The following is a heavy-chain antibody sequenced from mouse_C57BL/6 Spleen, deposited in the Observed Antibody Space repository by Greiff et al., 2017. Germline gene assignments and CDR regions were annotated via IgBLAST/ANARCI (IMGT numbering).Heavy chain of an antibody. V-gene: IGHV1-64*01. Sequence: VQLQQPGAELVKPGASVKLSCKASGYTFTGYWMHWVKQRPGQGLEWIGMIHPNSGSTNYNEKFKSKATLTVDKSSSTAYMQLSSLTSEDSAVYYCARDGSSLYWYFDVWGTGTTVTVSS. CDR3: ARDGSSLYWYFDV. D-gene: IGHD1-1*01. CDR2: IHPNSGST. J-gene: IGHJ1*03. CDR1: GYTFTGYW.